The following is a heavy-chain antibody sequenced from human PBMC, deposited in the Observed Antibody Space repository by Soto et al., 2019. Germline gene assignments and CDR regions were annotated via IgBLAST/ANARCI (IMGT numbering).Heavy chain of an antibody. CDR2: IYYSGST. Sequence: SETQPLPCTVSGGSSSSSSYHWGWIRQPPGKGLEWIGSIYYSGSTYYNPSLKSRVTISVDTSKNQFSLKLSSVTAADTAVYYCARPYYDFWSGYYGTYYYYYMDVWGKGTTVTVSS. V-gene: IGHV4-39*01. J-gene: IGHJ6*03. CDR1: GGSSSSSSYH. CDR3: ARPYYDFWSGYYGTYYYYYMDV. D-gene: IGHD3-3*01.